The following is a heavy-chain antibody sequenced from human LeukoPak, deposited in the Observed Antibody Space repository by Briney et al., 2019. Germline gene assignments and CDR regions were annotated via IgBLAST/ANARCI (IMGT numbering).Heavy chain of an antibody. J-gene: IGHJ3*02. V-gene: IGHV1-24*01. Sequence: ASVKVSCKVSGYTLTELSMHWVRQAPGKGLEWMGGFDPEDGETIYAQKFQGRVTMTEDTSTDTAYMELSSLRSEDTAVYYCARVFHRPGAFDIWGQGTMVTVSS. CDR1: GYTLTELS. CDR2: FDPEDGET. CDR3: ARVFHRPGAFDI.